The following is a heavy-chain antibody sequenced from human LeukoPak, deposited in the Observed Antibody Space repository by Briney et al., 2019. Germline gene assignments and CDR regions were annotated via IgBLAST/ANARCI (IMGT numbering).Heavy chain of an antibody. CDR1: GGSFSGYY. J-gene: IGHJ4*02. Sequence: SETLSLTCAVYGGSFSGYYWSWIRQPPGKGLEWIGEINHSGSTNYNPSLKSRVTISVDTSKNQFSLKLSSVTAADTAVYYCARDRSPSGTSTGNLDFWGQGTLATVPS. V-gene: IGHV4-34*09. D-gene: IGHD1-26*01. CDR2: INHSGST. CDR3: ARDRSPSGTSTGNLDF.